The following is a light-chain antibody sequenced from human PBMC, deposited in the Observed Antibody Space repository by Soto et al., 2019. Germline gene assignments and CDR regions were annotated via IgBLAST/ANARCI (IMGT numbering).Light chain of an antibody. J-gene: IGKJ1*01. CDR2: DAS. V-gene: IGKV3-15*01. Sequence: EKVMTQSPATLSVSPGERATLSCRASQSVGSDLAWYQQKPGQPPRLLIYDASTRATGIPSRFSGSGSGTEFTLTISSLQPDDFAAYYCQQYSSFSSFGQGTKVDIK. CDR3: QQYSSFSS. CDR1: QSVGSD.